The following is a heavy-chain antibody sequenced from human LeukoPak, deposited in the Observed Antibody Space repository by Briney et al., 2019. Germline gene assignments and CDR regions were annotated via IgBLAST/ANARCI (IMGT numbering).Heavy chain of an antibody. D-gene: IGHD5-24*01. Sequence: SGTLSLTCAVSGGSITSNNWWSWVRQPPGKGLDWIGEIYHGGTTNYNPSLKSRVTISLERSKNQFSLKLTSVTAADTAVYYCARGFHTDHTIYFDPWGQGTLVTVSP. CDR3: ARGFHTDHTIYFDP. CDR2: IYHGGTT. CDR1: GGSITSNNW. J-gene: IGHJ5*02. V-gene: IGHV4-4*02.